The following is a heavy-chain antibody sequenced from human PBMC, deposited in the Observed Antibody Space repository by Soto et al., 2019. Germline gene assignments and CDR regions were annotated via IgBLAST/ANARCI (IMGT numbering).Heavy chain of an antibody. CDR3: ARWLDSPYWYLDL. CDR1: GFTFSGYG. V-gene: IGHV3-33*01. CDR2: IWYDGSKK. Sequence: QVQLVESGGGVVQPGRSLRLSCAGSGFTFSGYGMHWVRQAPGKGLEWVAVIWYDGSKKYYVDSVKGRFTISRDNSKSTVDLQMNSLRAEDTALYYCARWLDSPYWYLDLWGRGTLVTVSS. J-gene: IGHJ2*01. D-gene: IGHD3-22*01.